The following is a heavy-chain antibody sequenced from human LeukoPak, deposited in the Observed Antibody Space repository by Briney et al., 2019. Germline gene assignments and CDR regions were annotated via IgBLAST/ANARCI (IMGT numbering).Heavy chain of an antibody. CDR1: GFTFSSYA. Sequence: PGGSLRLSCAASGFTFSSYAMHWVRQAPGKGLEWVAVISYDGSNKYYADSVKGRFTISRDNSKNTLYLQMNSLRAEDTAVYYCARESGGGSHDYWGQGTLVTVSS. J-gene: IGHJ4*02. D-gene: IGHD2-15*01. V-gene: IGHV3-30-3*01. CDR2: ISYDGSNK. CDR3: ARESGGGSHDY.